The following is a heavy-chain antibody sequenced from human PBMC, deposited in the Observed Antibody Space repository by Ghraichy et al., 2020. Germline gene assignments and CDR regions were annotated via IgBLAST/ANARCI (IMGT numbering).Heavy chain of an antibody. Sequence: SETLSLTCAVYGGSFSGYYWSWIRQPPGKGLEWIGEINHSGSTNYNPSLKSRVTISVDTSKNQFSLKLSSVTAADTAVYYCARGGGYSYGLALYYYYYGMDVWGQGTTVTVSS. CDR2: INHSGST. CDR3: ARGGGYSYGLALYYYYYGMDV. CDR1: GGSFSGYY. D-gene: IGHD5-18*01. V-gene: IGHV4-34*01. J-gene: IGHJ6*02.